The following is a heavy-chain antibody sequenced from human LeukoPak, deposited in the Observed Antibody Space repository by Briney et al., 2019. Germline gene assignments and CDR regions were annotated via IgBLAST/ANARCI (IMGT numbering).Heavy chain of an antibody. D-gene: IGHD1-26*01. CDR1: GFTVSSNY. Sequence: KTGGSLRPSCAASGFTVSSNYMSWVRQPPGKGLEWIGEINHSGSTNYNPSLKSRVTISVDTSKNQFSLKLSSVTAADTAVYYCAVNSGSYIRYFDYWGQGTLVTVSS. CDR3: AVNSGSYIRYFDY. V-gene: IGHV4-34*08. J-gene: IGHJ4*02. CDR2: INHSGST.